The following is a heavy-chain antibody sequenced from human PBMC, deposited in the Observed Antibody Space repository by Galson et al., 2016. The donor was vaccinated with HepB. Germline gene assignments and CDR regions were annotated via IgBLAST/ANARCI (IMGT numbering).Heavy chain of an antibody. D-gene: IGHD3-10*01. J-gene: IGHJ4*02. CDR1: GYTVFSAD. V-gene: IGHV1-8*01. CDR3: ATGGEYYYGSGSYYY. CDR2: MNPYSGET. Sequence: SVKVSCKVSGYTVFSADINWVRQATGQGLEWMGWMNPYSGETIYAQKFQGRVTMTEDTSTDTAYMELSSLRSEDTAVYYCATGGEYYYGSGSYYYWGQGTLVTVSS.